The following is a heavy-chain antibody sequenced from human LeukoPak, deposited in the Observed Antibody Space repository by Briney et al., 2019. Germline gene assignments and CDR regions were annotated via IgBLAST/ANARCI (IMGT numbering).Heavy chain of an antibody. J-gene: IGHJ3*02. CDR1: GFTFSNYA. V-gene: IGHV3-23*01. CDR2: ISGSGGST. Sequence: GGSLRLSCAASGFTFSNYAMSWVRQAPGKGLGWVSIISGSGGSTYYADSVRGRFTISRDNSKNTLYVQMNSLRAEDTAVYYCAKGSGYSYGSYDAFDIWGQGTMVTVSS. D-gene: IGHD5-18*01. CDR3: AKGSGYSYGSYDAFDI.